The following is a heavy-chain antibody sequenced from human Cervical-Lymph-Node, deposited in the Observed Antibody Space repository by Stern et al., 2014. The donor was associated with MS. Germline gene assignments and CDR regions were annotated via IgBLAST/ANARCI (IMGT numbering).Heavy chain of an antibody. CDR2: IYYSGHT. D-gene: IGHD6-13*01. J-gene: IGHJ4*02. CDR3: ARGFSSSWYGGRFFNY. CDR1: GGSISSYY. Sequence: AQLVEPGPGLVKPSETLSLTCTVSGGSISSYYWSWIRQAPGKGLAWIAYIYYSGHTDYNPSLQGRVTVSVDTSKNQVSLRLSSVTAADTAVYYCARGFSSSWYGGRFFNYWGQGTLVTVSS. V-gene: IGHV4-59*01.